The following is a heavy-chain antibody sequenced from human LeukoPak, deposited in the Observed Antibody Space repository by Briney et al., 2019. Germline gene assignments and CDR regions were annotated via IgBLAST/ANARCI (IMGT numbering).Heavy chain of an antibody. V-gene: IGHV3-64D*09. Sequence: PGGSLRLSCSASGFTFSSYPMTLVRQAPGKGLEYVAAITSNGGNTNYADLVKGRFTISRDNSKNTLDLQMSSLRAEDTAVYYCVKAQGFFDSWGQGTLVTVSS. CDR3: VKAQGFFDS. CDR2: ITSNGGNT. CDR1: GFTFSSYP. J-gene: IGHJ4*02.